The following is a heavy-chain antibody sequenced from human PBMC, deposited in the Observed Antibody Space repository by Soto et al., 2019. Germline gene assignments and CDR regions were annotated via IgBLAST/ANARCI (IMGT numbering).Heavy chain of an antibody. J-gene: IGHJ4*02. CDR3: ARRYCSGGSCYADPFGY. CDR1: GFTFSSYT. CDR2: ISSSSSTR. Sequence: EVQLVESGGGLVQPGGSLRLSCAASGFTFSSYTMTWVRQAPGKGLEWVSYISSSSSTRYYADSVKGRFTISRDNAKNSLYLQMNSLRDEDTAVYYCARRYCSGGSCYADPFGYWGQGTLVTVSS. V-gene: IGHV3-48*02. D-gene: IGHD2-15*01.